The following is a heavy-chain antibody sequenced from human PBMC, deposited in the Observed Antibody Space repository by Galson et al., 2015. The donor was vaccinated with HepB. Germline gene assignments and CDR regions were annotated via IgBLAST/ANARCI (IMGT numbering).Heavy chain of an antibody. Sequence: CAISGDSVSSNNGAWNWIRQSPSRGLEWLGRTYYRSKWSNDYAVSVKSRITINADTSKNQFTLQLSSVTPEDTAVYYCARGGTGYCSTTICSFDYWGRGTLVTVSS. D-gene: IGHD2-2*03. J-gene: IGHJ4*02. CDR3: ARGGTGYCSTTICSFDY. V-gene: IGHV6-1*01. CDR2: TYYRSKWSN. CDR1: GDSVSSNNGA.